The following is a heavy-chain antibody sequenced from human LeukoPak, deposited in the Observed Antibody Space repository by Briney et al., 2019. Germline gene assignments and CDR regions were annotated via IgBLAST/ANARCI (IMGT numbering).Heavy chain of an antibody. CDR2: IYYSGST. CDR3: ARHPGGFDP. CDR1: SGSISSSSYY. D-gene: IGHD1-26*01. Sequence: PSETLSLTCTVSSGSISSSSYYWGWIRQPPWKGLEGFGIIYYSGSTYYNPSLKSRVTISVDTSKTQFSLKLSSVTAAYTTVYYCARHPGGFDPWGQGTLVTVSS. V-gene: IGHV4-39*01. J-gene: IGHJ5*02.